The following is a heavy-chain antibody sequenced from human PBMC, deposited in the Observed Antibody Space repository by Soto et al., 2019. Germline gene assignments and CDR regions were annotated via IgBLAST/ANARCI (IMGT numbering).Heavy chain of an antibody. J-gene: IGHJ6*02. D-gene: IGHD5-18*01. CDR2: ISAYNGNT. Sequence: ASVKVSCKASGYTFTSYGISWVRQAPGQGLEWMGWISAYNGNTNYAQKLQGRVTMTTDTSTSTAYMELRSLRSDDTAVYYCARDHRSYGDNYYGMDVWGQGTTVTVSS. CDR1: GYTFTSYG. CDR3: ARDHRSYGDNYYGMDV. V-gene: IGHV1-18*01.